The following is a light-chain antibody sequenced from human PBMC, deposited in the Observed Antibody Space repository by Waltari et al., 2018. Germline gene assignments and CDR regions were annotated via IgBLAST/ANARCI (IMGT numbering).Light chain of an antibody. CDR1: SSDVGIYKR. CDR3: SSYAGSSKGV. J-gene: IGLJ2*01. V-gene: IGLV2-23*02. CDR2: AVS. Sequence: QSALTQPASVSGSPGQPITISCTGTSSDVGIYKRVSWYQQHPGNAPKLMIYAVSKRPSGVSDRFSGSKSGDMASLTISGLQPEDETEYFCSSYAGSSKGVFGGGTKVTVL.